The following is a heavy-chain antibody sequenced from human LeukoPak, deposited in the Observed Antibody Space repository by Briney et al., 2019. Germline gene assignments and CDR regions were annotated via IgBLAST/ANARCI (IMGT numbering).Heavy chain of an antibody. CDR1: RFTFSRFW. Sequence: PGGTLRLFCAASRFTFSRFWVICVRGAPGKGLEGVANIKQHGCEKYYVESVKDRFTNSRDNAKNSLYLHMNSLRADDAAVYYSARVSPNTVTTLQYFDYWGQGNLITVSS. V-gene: IGHV3-7*01. D-gene: IGHD4-11*01. J-gene: IGHJ4*02. CDR2: IKQHGCEK. CDR3: ARVSPNTVTTLQYFDY.